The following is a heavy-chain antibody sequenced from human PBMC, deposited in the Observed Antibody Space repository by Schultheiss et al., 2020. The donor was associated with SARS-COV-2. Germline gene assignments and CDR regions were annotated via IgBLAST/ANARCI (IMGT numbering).Heavy chain of an antibody. Sequence: SETLSLTCTVSGGSISSYYWSWIRQPPGKGLEWIGSIYYSGSTNYNPSLKSRVTISVDTSKNQFSLKLSSVTAADTAVYYCARLGGGWQIDYWGQGTLVTVSS. CDR3: ARLGGGWQIDY. V-gene: IGHV4-59*01. CDR1: GGSISSYY. D-gene: IGHD6-19*01. J-gene: IGHJ4*02. CDR2: IYYSGST.